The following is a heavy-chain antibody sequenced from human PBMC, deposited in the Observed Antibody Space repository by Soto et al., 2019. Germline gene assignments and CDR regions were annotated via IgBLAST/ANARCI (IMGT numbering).Heavy chain of an antibody. J-gene: IGHJ4*02. V-gene: IGHV3-21*01. D-gene: IGHD1-26*01. CDR1: GFTFSSYS. CDR2: ISSSSSYI. CDR3: ARDLTSWELLGSDFDY. Sequence: VQLVESGGGLVKPGGSLRLSCAASGFTFSSYSMNWVRQAPGKGLEWVSSISSSSSYIYYADSVKGRFTISRDNAKNSLYLQMNSLRAEDTAVYYCARDLTSWELLGSDFDYWGQGTLVTVSS.